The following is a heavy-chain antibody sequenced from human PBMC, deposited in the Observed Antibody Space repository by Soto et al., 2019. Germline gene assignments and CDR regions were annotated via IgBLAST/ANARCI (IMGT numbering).Heavy chain of an antibody. CDR1: GFTFSSYG. Sequence: QVQLVESGGGVVQPGRSLRLSCAASGFTFSSYGMHWVRQAPDKGLEWVAVIWYDGSNKYYADSVKGRFTISRDNSKNTLYLQMSSLRAEDTAVYYCASEYCSGGRCYYYGMNVWGQGTTVTVSS. D-gene: IGHD2-15*01. V-gene: IGHV3-33*01. CDR3: ASEYCSGGRCYYYGMNV. CDR2: IWYDGSNK. J-gene: IGHJ6*02.